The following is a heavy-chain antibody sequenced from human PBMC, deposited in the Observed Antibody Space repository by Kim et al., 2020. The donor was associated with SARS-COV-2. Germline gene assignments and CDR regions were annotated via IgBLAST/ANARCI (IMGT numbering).Heavy chain of an antibody. CDR2: IWYDGSNK. D-gene: IGHD5-18*01. Sequence: GGSLRLSCAASGFTFSSYGMHWVRQAPGKGLEWVAVIWYDGSNKYYADSVKGRFTISRDNSKNTLYLQMNSLRAEDTAVYYCARDGGDQGGYSYGYSKYWGQGTLVTVSS. CDR3: ARDGGDQGGYSYGYSKY. V-gene: IGHV3-33*01. J-gene: IGHJ4*02. CDR1: GFTFSSYG.